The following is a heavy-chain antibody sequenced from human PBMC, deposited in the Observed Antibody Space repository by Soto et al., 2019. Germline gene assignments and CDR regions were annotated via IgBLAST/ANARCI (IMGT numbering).Heavy chain of an antibody. V-gene: IGHV3-23*01. J-gene: IGHJ6*03. CDR2: ISGSGGST. CDR1: GFTFSSYS. D-gene: IGHD3-10*01. CDR3: AKRSGSYYNYYYYMDV. Sequence: PGGSLRLSCAASGFTFSSYSMSWVRPAPGKGLEWVSAISGSGGSTYYADSVKGRFTISRDNSKNTLYLQMNSLRAEDTAVYYCAKRSGSYYNYYYYMDVRGKGTTVTVSS.